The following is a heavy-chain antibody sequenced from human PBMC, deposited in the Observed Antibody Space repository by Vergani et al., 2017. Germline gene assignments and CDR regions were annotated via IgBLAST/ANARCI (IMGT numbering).Heavy chain of an antibody. Sequence: QLQLQESGPGLVKPSETLSLTCTVSGGSISSSSYYWGWIRQPPGKGLEWIGSIYYSGSTYYNPSLKSRVTISVDPSKNQFSLKLSSVTAADTAVYYCARGLITMVRGVEKGGAFDIWGQGTMVTVSS. V-gene: IGHV4-39*01. CDR3: ARGLITMVRGVEKGGAFDI. CDR1: GGSISSSSYY. J-gene: IGHJ3*02. D-gene: IGHD3-10*01. CDR2: IYYSGST.